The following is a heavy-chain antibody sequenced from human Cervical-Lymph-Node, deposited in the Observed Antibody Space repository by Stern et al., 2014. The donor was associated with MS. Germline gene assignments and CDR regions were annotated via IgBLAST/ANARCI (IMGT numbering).Heavy chain of an antibody. J-gene: IGHJ4*02. CDR1: GGSIIGYY. CDR2: IYHSGTT. V-gene: IGHV4-59*13. Sequence: QVQLQESGPGLVKPSETLSLTCTVSGGSIIGYYWSWIRHPPGKGLEWIAYIYHSGTTSYNPSLKSRVTISVDTSKNQFSLKLNSVTAADTAVYYCARNNFWSSYPSLPTFDYWGQGMLVTVSS. CDR3: ARNNFWSSYPSLPTFDY. D-gene: IGHD3-3*01.